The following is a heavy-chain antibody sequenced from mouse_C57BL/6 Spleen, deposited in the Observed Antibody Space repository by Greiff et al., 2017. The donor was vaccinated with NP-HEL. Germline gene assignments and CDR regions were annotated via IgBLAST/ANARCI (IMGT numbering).Heavy chain of an antibody. D-gene: IGHD4-1*01. Sequence: VQLQESGAELVRPGASVTLSCKASGYTFTDYEMHWVKQTPVHGLEWIGAIDPETGGTAYNQKFKGKAILTSDKSSSTAYMELRSLTSEDSAVYYCTITGTSRDYWGQGTSVTVSS. CDR2: IDPETGGT. CDR1: GYTFTDYE. CDR3: TITGTSRDY. J-gene: IGHJ4*01. V-gene: IGHV1-15*01.